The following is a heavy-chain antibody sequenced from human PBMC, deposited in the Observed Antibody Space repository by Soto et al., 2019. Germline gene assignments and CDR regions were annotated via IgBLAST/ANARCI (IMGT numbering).Heavy chain of an antibody. CDR1: GGSISSGGHY. CDR3: ARIYSSSWYTFDY. CDR2: IYYSGST. D-gene: IGHD6-13*01. J-gene: IGHJ4*02. Sequence: QVQLQESGPGLVKPSQTLSLTCTVSGGSISSGGHYWSWIRQHPGKGLEWIGYIYYSGSTYYNPSLKSRVTISVDTSKNQFSLKLSSVTAADTAVYYCARIYSSSWYTFDYWGQGTLVTVSS. V-gene: IGHV4-31*03.